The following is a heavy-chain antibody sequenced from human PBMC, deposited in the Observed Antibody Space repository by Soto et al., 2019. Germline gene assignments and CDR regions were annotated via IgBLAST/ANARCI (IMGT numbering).Heavy chain of an antibody. CDR1: AFTFKNHW. Sequence: GGSLRLSCAASAFTFKNHWMHWVRQVPGKGPVWVSRINGDGSFTSYADAVKGRFTISRDNAKNTLSLQMNSLRAEDTAVYYCAREIYDDYDSSGIDHWGQGTLVTVSS. CDR2: INGDGSFT. V-gene: IGHV3-74*01. J-gene: IGHJ4*02. D-gene: IGHD3-22*01. CDR3: AREIYDDYDSSGIDH.